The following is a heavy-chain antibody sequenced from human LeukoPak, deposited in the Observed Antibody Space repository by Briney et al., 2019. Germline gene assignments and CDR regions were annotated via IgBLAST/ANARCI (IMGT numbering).Heavy chain of an antibody. D-gene: IGHD3-10*01. V-gene: IGHV3-11*01. Sequence: GGSLRLSCAASGFIFSDYYMSWVRQVPGGGLEWVAYFSNSAGSSVYYADSAKGRFTISRDNANNSLSLQMNGLRADDSAVYYCARLRGFIDYWGQGTVVTVSS. CDR2: FSNSAGSSV. CDR3: ARLRGFIDY. CDR1: GFIFSDYY. J-gene: IGHJ4*02.